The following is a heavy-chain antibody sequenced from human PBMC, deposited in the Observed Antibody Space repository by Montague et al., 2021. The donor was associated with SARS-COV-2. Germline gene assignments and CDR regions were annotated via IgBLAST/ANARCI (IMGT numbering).Heavy chain of an antibody. D-gene: IGHD2-21*01. CDR3: ARDRDWDDWCGMDV. V-gene: IGHV3-48*03. Sequence: SLRLSCAASGFIFSSYGMNWVRQAPGKVLEWISYISSSGGGSTXXXTXXXKGRFTISRDNAKNSLYLQMNRLRVEDTAIYYCARDRDWDDWCGMDVWGQGTTVTVSS. CDR1: GFIFSSYG. CDR2: ISSSGGGSTX. J-gene: IGHJ6*02.